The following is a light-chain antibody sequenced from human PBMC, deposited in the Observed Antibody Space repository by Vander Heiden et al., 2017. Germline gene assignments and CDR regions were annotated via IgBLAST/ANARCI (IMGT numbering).Light chain of an antibody. CDR3: QQYYSNPPVYT. CDR1: QSVLYSSNNQNY. CDR2: WAY. Sequence: DIVMTQSPDSLAVSLGARATINCKSSQSVLYSSNNQNYLAWYQQKPGQPPKLLIYWAYIRESGVPDRFSGCGSGADFTLSISSLKAEDVEIFYCQQYYSNPPVYTFGQGTKLEIK. V-gene: IGKV4-1*01. J-gene: IGKJ2*01.